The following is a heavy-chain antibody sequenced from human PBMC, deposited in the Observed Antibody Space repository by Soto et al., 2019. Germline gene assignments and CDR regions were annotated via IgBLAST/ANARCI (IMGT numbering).Heavy chain of an antibody. D-gene: IGHD3-22*01. CDR3: ARGAHGGYSPNFDY. CDR1: GGTFSSYA. Sequence: SVKVSCKASGGTFSSYAISWVRQAPGQGLEWMGGIIPIFGTANYAQKFQGRVTITADKSTSTAYMELSSLRSEDTAVYYCARGAHGGYSPNFDYWGQGTLVTVSS. V-gene: IGHV1-69*06. J-gene: IGHJ4*02. CDR2: IIPIFGTA.